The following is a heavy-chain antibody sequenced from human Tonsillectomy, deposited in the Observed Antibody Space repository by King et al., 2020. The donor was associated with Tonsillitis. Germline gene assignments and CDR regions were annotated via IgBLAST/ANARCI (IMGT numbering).Heavy chain of an antibody. CDR1: GGSISGGSHY. V-gene: IGHV4-61*02. J-gene: IGHJ3*02. CDR3: AREISGSPTYGSAFDI. CDR2: IYTSGSS. D-gene: IGHD1-26*01. Sequence: QLQESGPGLVKPSQTLSLTCTVSGGSISGGSHYCSLIRQPAGKEVEWIGRIYTSGSSNYNPSLNGRVTMSVDTSKNQLSLFLSSVTAADTAMYYCAREISGSPTYGSAFDIWGQGTMVTVSP.